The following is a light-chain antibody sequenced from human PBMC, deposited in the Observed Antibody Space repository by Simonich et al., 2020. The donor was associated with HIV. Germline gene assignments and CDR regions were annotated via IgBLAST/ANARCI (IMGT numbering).Light chain of an antibody. V-gene: IGKV1-5*03. CDR2: KAS. Sequence: DIQMTQSPSTLSASVGDRVTITCRASQSISSWLAWYQQKPGKSPKLLIYKASSLESGVPSRFSGRGPGTEFTLTLSSLQPDAFATYYCQQYNSYSWTFGQGTKVEIK. CDR1: QSISSW. CDR3: QQYNSYSWT. J-gene: IGKJ1*01.